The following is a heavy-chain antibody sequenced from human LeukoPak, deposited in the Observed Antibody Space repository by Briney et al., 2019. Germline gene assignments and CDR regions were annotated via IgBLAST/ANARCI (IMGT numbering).Heavy chain of an antibody. CDR2: ISGSGGST. J-gene: IGHJ4*02. V-gene: IGHV3-23*01. D-gene: IGHD2-15*01. CDR1: GFTFSSYA. CDR3: AKDYCSGGSCYYFDY. Sequence: GGSLRLSCAASGFTFSSYAMSWVRQAPGKGLEWVSAISGSGGSTYYADSVKGRFTISRDNSKNTLYLQMNSLRAEDTAVYYCAKDYCSGGSCYYFDYWGQGTLVTVSS.